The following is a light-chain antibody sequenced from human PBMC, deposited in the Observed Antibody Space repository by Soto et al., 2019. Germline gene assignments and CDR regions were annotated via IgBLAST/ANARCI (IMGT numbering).Light chain of an antibody. J-gene: IGKJ1*01. CDR2: VAS. CDR3: QQYGSSPTT. Sequence: EIVMTQSPATLSVSPGERATLSCRASQSVSNSYLAWYQQKPGQAPRLLIYVASSRATGIPDRFSGSGSGTDFTLTISRLEPEDFAVYYCQQYGSSPTTFGQGTKVDIK. CDR1: QSVSNSY. V-gene: IGKV3-20*01.